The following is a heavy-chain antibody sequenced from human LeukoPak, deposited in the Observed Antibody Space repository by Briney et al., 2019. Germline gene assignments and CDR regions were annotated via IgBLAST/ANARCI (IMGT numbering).Heavy chain of an antibody. CDR2: IYYSGST. Sequence: PSETLSLTCTVSGGSISSSSYYWGWIRQPPGKGLEWIGSIYYSGSTYYNPSLKSRVTISVDTSKNQFSLKVNSLTAADTAVYYCARTGYYASGSSYYYGMDVWGQGTTVTVSS. CDR1: GGSISSSSYY. V-gene: IGHV4-39*01. D-gene: IGHD3-10*01. CDR3: ARTGYYASGSSYYYGMDV. J-gene: IGHJ6*02.